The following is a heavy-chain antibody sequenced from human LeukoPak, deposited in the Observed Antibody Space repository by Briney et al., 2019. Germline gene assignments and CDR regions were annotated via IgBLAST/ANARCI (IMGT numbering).Heavy chain of an antibody. CDR3: AGGPSSSTSDF. V-gene: IGHV4-59*01. D-gene: IGHD6-13*01. Sequence: SATLSFTCTVSGASITTYYWSWIRQPPGKGLEWIGYMFHSGTTNYNPSLKSRVTISLDTSKNQFSLKLTSVTGADTAVYYCAGGPSSSTSDFWGQGTLATVSS. CDR1: GASITTYY. J-gene: IGHJ4*02. CDR2: MFHSGTT.